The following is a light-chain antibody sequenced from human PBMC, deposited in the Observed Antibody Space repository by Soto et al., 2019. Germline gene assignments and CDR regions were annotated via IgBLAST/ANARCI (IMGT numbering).Light chain of an antibody. CDR1: SSNIGAGYD. CDR2: GNS. CDR3: QSHDSSLSGHVV. J-gene: IGLJ2*01. Sequence: QSVLTQPPSVSGAPGRRVTISCTGSSSNIGAGYDVHWYQQLPGTAPKLLIYGNSNRPSGVPDRFSGSKSGTSASLAITGLQAEDDAEYYCQSHDSSLSGHVVFGGGTKLTVL. V-gene: IGLV1-40*01.